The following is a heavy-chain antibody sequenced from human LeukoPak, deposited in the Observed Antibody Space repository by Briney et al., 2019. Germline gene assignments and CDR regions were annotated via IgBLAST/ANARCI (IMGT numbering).Heavy chain of an antibody. CDR3: ARGGRAVAGTLAS. CDR2: ISSSSSTI. V-gene: IGHV3-48*02. Sequence: GGSLRLSCPASGFTFGTYSMYWVRQAPGKGLEWVSYISSSSSTIYYADSVKGRFTISRDNAKNSLYLQMDSLRDEDTAVYYCARGGRAVAGTLASWGQGTLVTVSS. D-gene: IGHD6-19*01. CDR1: GFTFGTYS. J-gene: IGHJ5*02.